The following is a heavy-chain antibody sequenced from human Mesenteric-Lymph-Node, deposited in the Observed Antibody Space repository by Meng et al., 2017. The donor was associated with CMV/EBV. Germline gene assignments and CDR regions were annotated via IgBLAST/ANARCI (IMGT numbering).Heavy chain of an antibody. Sequence: ASVKVSCKASGYTFTSYYMHWVRQAPGQGLEWMGIINPSGGSTSYAQKFQGRVTMTRDTSTSTAYMELRSLRSDDTAVYYCARDRIAVAANYYYYGMDVWGQGTTVTVSS. D-gene: IGHD6-19*01. CDR3: ARDRIAVAANYYYYGMDV. J-gene: IGHJ6*02. CDR2: INPSGGST. V-gene: IGHV1-46*01. CDR1: GYTFTSYY.